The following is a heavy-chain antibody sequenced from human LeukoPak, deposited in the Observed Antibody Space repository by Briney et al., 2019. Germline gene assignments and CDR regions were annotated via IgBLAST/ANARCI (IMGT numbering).Heavy chain of an antibody. Sequence: PGGSLRLSCAASGLTGSHNYVSWVRQAPGKGLEWVAVIWYDGSNKYYADSVKGRFTISRDNSKNTLYLQMNSLRAEDTAVYYCARTRGYSGYDSRDLPYYFDYWGQGTLVTVSS. CDR3: ARTRGYSGYDSRDLPYYFDY. V-gene: IGHV3-33*08. D-gene: IGHD5-12*01. CDR2: IWYDGSNK. J-gene: IGHJ4*02. CDR1: GLTGSHNY.